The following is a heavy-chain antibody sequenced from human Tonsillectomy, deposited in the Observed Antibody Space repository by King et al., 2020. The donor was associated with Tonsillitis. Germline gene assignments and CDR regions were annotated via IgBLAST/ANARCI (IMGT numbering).Heavy chain of an antibody. D-gene: IGHD4/OR15-4a*01. J-gene: IGHJ4*02. CDR3: ATDVTMSNVIADYVDL. Sequence: CAASGFTFEDYDMHWVRQAPGKGLEWVSGISWNSGFIGYADSVKGRITISRDNVKNSVYLQMNSLRSEDTALYYCATDVTMSNVIADYVDLWCQGPLVTVSS. V-gene: IGHV3-9*01. CDR1: GFTFEDYD. CDR2: ISWNSGFI.